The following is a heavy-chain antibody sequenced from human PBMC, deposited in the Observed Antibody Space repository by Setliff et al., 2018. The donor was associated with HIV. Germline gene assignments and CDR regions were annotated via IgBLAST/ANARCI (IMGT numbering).Heavy chain of an antibody. V-gene: IGHV3-48*01. Sequence: PGGSLRLSCAASGFTFSSYSMNWVRQAPGKGLEWVSYISSSSSTIYYADSVKGRVTISRDNAKNSLYLQMNSLRAEDTAVYYCARDSRDSYGYNWFDPWGQGTLVTVSS. CDR1: GFTFSSYS. J-gene: IGHJ5*02. D-gene: IGHD5-18*01. CDR3: ARDSRDSYGYNWFDP. CDR2: ISSSSSTI.